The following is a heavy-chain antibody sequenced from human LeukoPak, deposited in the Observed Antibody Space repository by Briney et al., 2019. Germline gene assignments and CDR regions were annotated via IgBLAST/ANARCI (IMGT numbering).Heavy chain of an antibody. CDR3: ARSEGDGYVYFDY. J-gene: IGHJ4*02. D-gene: IGHD5-24*01. Sequence: ASVKVSCKASGYTFSSYYMHWVRQAPGQGLEWMGIINPSGGSTSYAQKFQGRVTMTRDTSMSTVYMELSSLRSEDTAVYYCARSEGDGYVYFDYWGQGTLVTVSS. CDR1: GYTFSSYY. V-gene: IGHV1-46*01. CDR2: INPSGGST.